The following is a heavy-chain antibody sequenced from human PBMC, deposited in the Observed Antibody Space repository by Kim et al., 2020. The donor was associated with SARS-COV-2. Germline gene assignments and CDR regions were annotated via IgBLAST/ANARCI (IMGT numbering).Heavy chain of an antibody. CDR2: IWYDGSNK. CDR1: GFTFSSYG. D-gene: IGHD3-10*01. V-gene: IGHV3-33*01. Sequence: GGSLRLSCAASGFTFSSYGMHWVRQAPGKGLEWVALIWYDGSNKYFADSVKGRFTISRDNSKNTLYLQMNSLRAEDTAVYYCARESGWYYYGSGTSGDYYGMDVWGQGTTVTVSS. CDR3: ARESGWYYYGSGTSGDYYGMDV. J-gene: IGHJ6*02.